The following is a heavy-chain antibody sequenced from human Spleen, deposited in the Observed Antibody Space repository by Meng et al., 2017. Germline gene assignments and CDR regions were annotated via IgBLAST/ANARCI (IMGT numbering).Heavy chain of an antibody. D-gene: IGHD6-19*01. CDR2: INPNSGDT. V-gene: IGHV1-2*02. CDR3: ARDWPFDSSGLNWFDP. CDR1: GYTFTGYY. J-gene: IGHJ5*02. Sequence: ASVKVSCKASGYTFTGYYMHWVRQAPGQGLEWMGWINPNSGDTNYAQKFKGRVTMTRDMSITTAYMEMTGLTSDDTALYYCARDWPFDSSGLNWFDPWGQGTLVTVFS.